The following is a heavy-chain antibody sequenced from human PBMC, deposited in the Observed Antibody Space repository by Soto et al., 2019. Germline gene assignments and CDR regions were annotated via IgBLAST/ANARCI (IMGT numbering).Heavy chain of an antibody. Sequence: PGGSLRLSCAASGFTFSSYAMSWVRQAPGKGLEWVSAISGSGGSTYYADSVKGRFTISRDNSKNTLYLQMNSLRAEDTAVYYCAKDPSGIVVVPAALGWFDPWGQGTLVIVSS. CDR1: GFTFSSYA. D-gene: IGHD2-2*01. CDR2: ISGSGGST. CDR3: AKDPSGIVVVPAALGWFDP. J-gene: IGHJ5*02. V-gene: IGHV3-23*01.